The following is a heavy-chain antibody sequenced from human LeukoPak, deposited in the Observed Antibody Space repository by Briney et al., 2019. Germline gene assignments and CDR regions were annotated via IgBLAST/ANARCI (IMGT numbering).Heavy chain of an antibody. Sequence: SETLSLTCTVSGASISSGGYYWSWIRQHPGKGLEWIGYISYGGSTYYNPSLKSRVTISVDTSKNQFSLKLSSVTAADTAVYYCVRWVYYYDSAGQYDYWGQGTLVTVSS. CDR2: ISYGGST. D-gene: IGHD3-22*01. CDR3: VRWVYYYDSAGQYDY. J-gene: IGHJ4*02. V-gene: IGHV4-31*03. CDR1: GASISSGGYY.